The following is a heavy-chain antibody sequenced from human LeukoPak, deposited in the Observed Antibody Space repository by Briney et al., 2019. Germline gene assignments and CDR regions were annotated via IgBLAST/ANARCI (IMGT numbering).Heavy chain of an antibody. D-gene: IGHD6-19*01. CDR2: ISAYNGNT. J-gene: IGHJ4*02. CDR3: ARGVAVAGAFGY. CDR1: GYTSTSYG. V-gene: IGHV1-18*01. Sequence: ASVKVSCKASGYTSTSYGISWVRQAPGQGLERMGWISAYNGNTNYAQKLQGRVTMTTDTSTSTAYMELRSLRSDDTAVYYCARGVAVAGAFGYWGQGTLVTVSS.